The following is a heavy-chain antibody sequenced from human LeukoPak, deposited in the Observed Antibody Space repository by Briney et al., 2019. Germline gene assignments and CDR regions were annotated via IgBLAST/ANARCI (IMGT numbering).Heavy chain of an antibody. CDR2: LSYDGVNK. CDR3: ARGYCTSTSCYNDY. J-gene: IGHJ4*02. D-gene: IGHD2-2*02. CDR1: GFTFSTYA. Sequence: PGGSLRLSCAASGFTFSTYAFHWVRQAPGKGLEWVAALSYDGVNKYYADYVKGRFTISRGTSKGSLYLQMNTLRAEDTALYYCARGYCTSTSCYNDYWGQGTLVTVSS. V-gene: IGHV3-30*04.